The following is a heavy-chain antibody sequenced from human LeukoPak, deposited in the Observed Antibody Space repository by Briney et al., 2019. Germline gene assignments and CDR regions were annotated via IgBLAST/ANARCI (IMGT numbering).Heavy chain of an antibody. CDR3: ARYSSRWWWDY. CDR2: IHPDDSYT. Sequence: GESLKISCVAFGYSFTNYWFSWVRQLPGQGVEWVGTIHPDDSYTDYSPSFQGHVTISADKSISTVYLQWSGLKASDNAMYYCARYSSRWWWDYWGQGILVTVSS. CDR1: GYSFTNYW. D-gene: IGHD6-19*01. V-gene: IGHV5-10-1*01. J-gene: IGHJ4*02.